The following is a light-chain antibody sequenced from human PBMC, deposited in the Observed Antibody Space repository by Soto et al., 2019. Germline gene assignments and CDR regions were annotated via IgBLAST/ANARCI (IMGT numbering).Light chain of an antibody. J-gene: IGKJ5*01. V-gene: IGKV1-5*03. CDR2: KAS. CDR1: QSIGTW. Sequence: DIQMTQSPSTLSASLGDRVTITCRASQSIGTWLAWYQQKPGKAPNLLIYKASSLQSGVPSRFSGSGSGTEFTLTISSLQPEDFATYYCQQLKSYPITFGQGTRLEIK. CDR3: QQLKSYPIT.